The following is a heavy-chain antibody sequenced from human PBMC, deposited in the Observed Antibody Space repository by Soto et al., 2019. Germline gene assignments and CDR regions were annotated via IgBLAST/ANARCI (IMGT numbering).Heavy chain of an antibody. CDR1: VGSISSGGYY. J-gene: IGHJ2*01. Sequence: QVQLQESGPGLVKPSQTLSLTCTVSVGSISSGGYYWSWIRQHPGKVLEWIGYIYYSGSTYYNPSLKSRVTRSVDKSKNQFSLKLSSVTAADTAVYYCARVYYDYISGSYRRPYWYFDLWGRGTLVTVSS. CDR2: IYYSGST. D-gene: IGHD3-16*02. V-gene: IGHV4-31*03. CDR3: ARVYYDYISGSYRRPYWYFDL.